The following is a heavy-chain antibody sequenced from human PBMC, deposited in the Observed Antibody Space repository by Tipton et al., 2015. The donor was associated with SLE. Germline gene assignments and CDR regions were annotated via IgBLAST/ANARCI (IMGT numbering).Heavy chain of an antibody. CDR3: ARLYCSGGSCYSHYYYGMDV. V-gene: IGHV4-34*01. J-gene: IGHJ6*02. CDR2: INHGGST. D-gene: IGHD2-15*01. CDR1: GGSFSGYY. Sequence: TLSLTCAVYGGSFSGYYWNWIRQPPGKGLEWIGDINHGGSTNYNPSLKSRVTISVDTSKNQFSLKLSSVTAADTAVYYCARLYCSGGSCYSHYYYGMDVWGQGTTVTVSS.